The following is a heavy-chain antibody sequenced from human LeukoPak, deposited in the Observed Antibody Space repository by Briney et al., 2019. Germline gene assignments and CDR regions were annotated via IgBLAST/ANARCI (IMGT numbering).Heavy chain of an antibody. D-gene: IGHD3-3*01. Sequence: ASVKVSCKASGYTFTSYGISWVRQARGQGLEWMGWISAYNGNTNYAQKLQGRVTMTTDTSTSTAYMELRSLRSDDTAVYYCARGRKSITIFAVVIIPFDYWGQGTLVTVSS. CDR1: GYTFTSYG. J-gene: IGHJ4*02. CDR3: ARGRKSITIFAVVIIPFDY. V-gene: IGHV1-18*01. CDR2: ISAYNGNT.